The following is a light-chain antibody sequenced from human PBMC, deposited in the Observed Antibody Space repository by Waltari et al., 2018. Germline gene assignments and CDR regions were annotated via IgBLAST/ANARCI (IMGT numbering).Light chain of an antibody. CDR3: QSYDTSLSVV. V-gene: IGLV1-40*01. CDR2: GST. J-gene: IGLJ3*02. CDR1: GSHIGAGYG. Sequence: QSVLTQPPSVSGAPGQRVTISCPGSGSHIGAGYGLPWYQQPPRAAPKLLIYGSTSRPLGVPDRFFGSTSGTSASLVIIGLQAEDEGDYYCQSYDTSLSVVFGGGTKLTVL.